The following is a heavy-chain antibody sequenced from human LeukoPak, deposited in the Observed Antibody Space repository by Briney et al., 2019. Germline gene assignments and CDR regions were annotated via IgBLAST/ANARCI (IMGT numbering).Heavy chain of an antibody. D-gene: IGHD6-19*01. CDR1: GFTFSSYA. CDR3: AKNGPGWIAVAVTGAFDI. V-gene: IGHV3-23*01. CDR2: ISGSGGST. Sequence: QAGGSLRLSCAASGFTFSSYAMSWVRQAPGKGLEWVSAISGSGGSTYYADSVKGRFTISRDNSKNTLYLQMNSLRAEDTAVYYCAKNGPGWIAVAVTGAFDIWGQGTMVTVSS. J-gene: IGHJ3*02.